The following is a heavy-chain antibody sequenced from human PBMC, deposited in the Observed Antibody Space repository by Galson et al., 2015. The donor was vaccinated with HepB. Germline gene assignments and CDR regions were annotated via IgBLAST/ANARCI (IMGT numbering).Heavy chain of an antibody. CDR1: RSYA. J-gene: IGHJ6*03. V-gene: IGHV3-30-3*01. CDR2: ISNDGSNK. Sequence: RSYAMHWVRQAPGKGLEWVAVISNDGSNKYYADSVKGRFTISRDNSKNTLYLQMNSLRAEDTAVYFCARDGDIAARPYYYYYYMDVWGKGTTVTVSS. CDR3: ARDGDIAARPYYYYYYMDV. D-gene: IGHD6-6*01.